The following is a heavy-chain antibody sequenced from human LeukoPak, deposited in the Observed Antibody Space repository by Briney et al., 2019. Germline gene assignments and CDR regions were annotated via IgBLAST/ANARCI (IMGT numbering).Heavy chain of an antibody. CDR1: GFTLSSYT. V-gene: IGHV3-21*01. D-gene: IGHD5-18*01. J-gene: IGHJ3*02. CDR2: ISSSSSYI. Sequence: PGGSLRLSCAVSGFTLSSYTMNWVRQAPGKGLEWVSFISSSSSYIYYAGSVKGRFTISRDNAENSLYLQMNSLRVEDTAVYYCARGPHLALDTDDAFDIWGQGTMVTVSS. CDR3: ARGPHLALDTDDAFDI.